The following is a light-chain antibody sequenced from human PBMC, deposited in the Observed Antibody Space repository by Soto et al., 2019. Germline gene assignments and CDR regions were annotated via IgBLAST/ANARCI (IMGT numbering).Light chain of an antibody. CDR3: SSYTTTNTLV. CDR1: SSDVGGYNF. J-gene: IGLJ1*01. CDR2: EVS. V-gene: IGLV2-14*01. Sequence: QSVLTQPASVSGSPGQSITISCTGTSSDVGGYNFVSWYQHHPGKVPKLMLYEVSNRPSGVSSRFSGSKSGNTASLTISGLQAEDEADYYCSSYTTTNTLVFGTGTKVT.